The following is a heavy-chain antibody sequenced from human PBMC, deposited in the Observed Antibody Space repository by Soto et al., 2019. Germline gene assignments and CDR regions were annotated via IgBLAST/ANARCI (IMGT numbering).Heavy chain of an antibody. CDR1: GYTFTSYG. CDR2: ISAYNGNT. D-gene: IGHD2-2*01. V-gene: IGHV1-18*01. Sequence: ASVKVSCKASGYTFTSYGISWVRQAPGQGLEWMGWISAYNGNTNYAQKLQGRVTMTTDTSTSTAYMELRSLRSDDTAVYYCAREGYCSSTSCYVSPDDYWGQGTLVTVSS. J-gene: IGHJ4*02. CDR3: AREGYCSSTSCYVSPDDY.